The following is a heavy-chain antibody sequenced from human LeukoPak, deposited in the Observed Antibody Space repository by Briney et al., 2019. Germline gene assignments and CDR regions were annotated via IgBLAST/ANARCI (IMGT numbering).Heavy chain of an antibody. Sequence: GGSLRLSCAASGFTVSSNYMSWVRQAPGKGLEWVSVIYSGGGTYYADSVKGRFTISRDNSKNTLYLQMNSLRAEDTAVYYCARDGAMVRGIIMTDWGQGTLVTVSS. CDR1: GFTVSSNY. D-gene: IGHD3-10*01. CDR3: ARDGAMVRGIIMTD. CDR2: IYSGGGT. V-gene: IGHV3-53*01. J-gene: IGHJ4*02.